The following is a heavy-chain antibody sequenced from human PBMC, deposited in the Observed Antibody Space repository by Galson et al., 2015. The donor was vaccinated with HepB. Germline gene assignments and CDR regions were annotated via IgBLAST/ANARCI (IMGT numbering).Heavy chain of an antibody. J-gene: IGHJ3*02. CDR2: FDPEDGET. Sequence: SVKVSCKVSGYTLTELSMHWVRQAPGKGLEWMGGFDPEDGETIYAQKFQGRVTMAEDTSTDTAYMELSSLRSEDTAVYYCATDRAGTFAFDIWGQGTMVTVSS. CDR3: ATDRAGTFAFDI. D-gene: IGHD6-19*01. CDR1: GYTLTELS. V-gene: IGHV1-24*01.